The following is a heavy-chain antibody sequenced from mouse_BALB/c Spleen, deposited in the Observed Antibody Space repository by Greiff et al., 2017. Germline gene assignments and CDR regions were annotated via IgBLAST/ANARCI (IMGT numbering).Heavy chain of an antibody. CDR1: GFTFSDYY. CDR2: ISDGGSYT. V-gene: IGHV5-4*02. J-gene: IGHJ2*01. CDR3: AREGYGSSSFEY. D-gene: IGHD1-1*01. Sequence: EVMLVESGGGLVKPGGSLKLSCAASGFTFSDYYMYWVRQTPEKRLEWVATISDGGSYTYYPDSVKGRFTISRDNAKNNQYLQMSSLKSEDTAMYYCAREGYGSSSFEYWGEGATLTVSS.